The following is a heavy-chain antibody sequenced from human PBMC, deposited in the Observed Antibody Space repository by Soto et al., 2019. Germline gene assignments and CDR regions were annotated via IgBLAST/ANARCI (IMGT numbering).Heavy chain of an antibody. CDR1: GFTFTTYW. V-gene: IGHV3-74*01. Sequence: EVQLVESGGGFMQPGRSLRLSCAASGFTFTTYWMHWVRQAPGEGLVWVSRISSDGRSTNYADSVKGRFTISRDNAKNTLSLLMNNLRAEDTAVYFCASGSSWLVDNWGQGSLVTVSS. CDR2: ISSDGRST. CDR3: ASGSSWLVDN. D-gene: IGHD2-15*01. J-gene: IGHJ4*02.